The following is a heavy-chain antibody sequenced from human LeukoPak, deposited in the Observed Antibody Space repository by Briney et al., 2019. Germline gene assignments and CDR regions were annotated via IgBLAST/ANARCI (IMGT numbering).Heavy chain of an antibody. J-gene: IGHJ4*02. V-gene: IGHV3-23*01. CDR3: TKGDGGWYPIDY. CDR2: INENAAST. CDR1: GFTFSNYG. D-gene: IGHD6-19*01. Sequence: HTGGSLRLSCAASGFTFSNYGMSWVRQAPGKGLEWVSTINENAASTHYADSVKGRFTISRDNSKNTLLLQMNSLRADDTALYYCTKGDGGWYPIDYWGQGTLVIVSS.